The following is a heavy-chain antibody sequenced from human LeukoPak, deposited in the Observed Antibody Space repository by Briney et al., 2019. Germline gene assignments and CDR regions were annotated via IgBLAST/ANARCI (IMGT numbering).Heavy chain of an antibody. V-gene: IGHV3-30*03. Sequence: GGSLRLSCTASGFSFSGYGMHWVRQAPGKGLEWLAVISHDASDEYYADSVKGRFTISRDNSKNKVYLQMNSLRAEDTAIYYCASRSEAFDIWGQGTWVTVSS. CDR1: GFSFSGYG. J-gene: IGHJ3*02. CDR2: ISHDASDE. CDR3: ASRSEAFDI.